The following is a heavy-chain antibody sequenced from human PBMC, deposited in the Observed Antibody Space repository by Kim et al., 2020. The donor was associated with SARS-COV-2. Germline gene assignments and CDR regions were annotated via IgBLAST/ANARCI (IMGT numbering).Heavy chain of an antibody. Sequence: GESLKISCKGSGYSFTSYWIGWVRQMPGKGLEWMGIIYPGDSDTRYSPSFQGQVTISADKSISTAYLQWSSLKASDTAMYYCARSKSSGWYVRDAFDIWGQGTMVTVSS. CDR1: GYSFTSYW. CDR2: IYPGDSDT. J-gene: IGHJ3*02. CDR3: ARSKSSGWYVRDAFDI. V-gene: IGHV5-51*01. D-gene: IGHD6-19*01.